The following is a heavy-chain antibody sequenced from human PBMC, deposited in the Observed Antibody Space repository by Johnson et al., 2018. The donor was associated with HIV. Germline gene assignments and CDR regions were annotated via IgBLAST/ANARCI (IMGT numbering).Heavy chain of an antibody. CDR3: ARERSLVRGVMPGAFDI. Sequence: EQLVESGGGVVRPGGSLRLSCAASGFTFDDYGMSWVRQAPGKGLVWVARIYSDGTDTAYADSVKGRFTISRDNAKNTLYLQMNSLRAEDTAVYYCARERSLVRGVMPGAFDIWGQGTMVTVSS. CDR1: GFTFDDYG. V-gene: IGHV3-20*04. J-gene: IGHJ3*02. D-gene: IGHD3-10*01. CDR2: IYSDGTDT.